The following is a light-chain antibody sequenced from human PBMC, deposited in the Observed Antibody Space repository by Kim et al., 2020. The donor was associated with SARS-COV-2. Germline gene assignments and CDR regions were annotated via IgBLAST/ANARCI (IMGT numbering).Light chain of an antibody. CDR1: SSSVGNNC. CDR2: DNN. CDR3: GTWDSGLSVNWV. Sequence: QNVSISCSGSSSSVGNNCVSWYQHLPGTAPKLLIYDNNRRPSGIPDRFSGSKSDATATLGITGLQTGDEADYYCGTWDSGLSVNWVFGGGTQLTVL. J-gene: IGLJ3*02. V-gene: IGLV1-51*01.